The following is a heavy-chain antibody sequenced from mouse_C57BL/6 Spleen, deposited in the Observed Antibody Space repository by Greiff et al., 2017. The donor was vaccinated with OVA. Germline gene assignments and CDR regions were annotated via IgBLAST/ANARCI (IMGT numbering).Heavy chain of an antibody. CDR1: GFTFSDYY. V-gene: IGHV5-12*01. CDR3: ARDYGNYVWYFDV. J-gene: IGHJ1*03. D-gene: IGHD2-1*01. Sequence: EVKVVESGGGLVQPGGSLKLSCAASGFTFSDYYMYWVRQTPEKRLEWVAYISPGGGNTYYPATVKGRFTISRDNAKNTLYLEMSRLKSEDTAMYFCARDYGNYVWYFDVWGTGTTVTVSS. CDR2: ISPGGGNT.